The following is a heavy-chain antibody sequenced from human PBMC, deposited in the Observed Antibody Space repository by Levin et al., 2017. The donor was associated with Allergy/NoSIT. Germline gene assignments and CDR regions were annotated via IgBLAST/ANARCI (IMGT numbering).Heavy chain of an antibody. CDR1: GFTFSSYW. Sequence: GESLKISCAASGFTFSSYWMHWVRQAPGKGLVWVSRINSDGSTTSYADSVKGRFTISRDNAKNTLYLQMNSLRAEDTAVYYCVRSRIAAADYWGQGTLVTVSS. V-gene: IGHV3-74*01. CDR3: VRSRIAAADY. J-gene: IGHJ4*02. D-gene: IGHD6-13*01. CDR2: INSDGSTT.